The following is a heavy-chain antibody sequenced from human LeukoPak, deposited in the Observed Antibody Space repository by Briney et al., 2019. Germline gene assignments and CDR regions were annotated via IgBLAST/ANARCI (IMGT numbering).Heavy chain of an antibody. Sequence: ASVKVSCKASGGTFSSYAISWVRQAPGQGLEWMGGIIPIFGTANYAQKFQGRVTITADESTSTAYMELSSLRSEDTAVYYCAITAYNSYYYYYTDVWGKGTTVTISS. V-gene: IGHV1-69*13. CDR1: GGTFSSYA. CDR2: IIPIFGTA. J-gene: IGHJ6*03. CDR3: AITAYNSYYYYYTDV. D-gene: IGHD2-21*01.